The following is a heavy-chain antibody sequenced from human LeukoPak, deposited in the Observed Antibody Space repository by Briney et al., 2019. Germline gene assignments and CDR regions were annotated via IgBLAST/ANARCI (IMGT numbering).Heavy chain of an antibody. CDR3: ARHDHYYGSGSHRVDY. Sequence: GESLRISCKGSGYSFTSYWISWVRQMPGKGLEWMGRIDPSYSYTNYSPSFQGHVTISADKSISTAYLQWSSLKASDTAMYYCARHDHYYGSGSHRVDYWGQGTLVTVSS. J-gene: IGHJ4*02. D-gene: IGHD3-10*01. V-gene: IGHV5-10-1*01. CDR1: GYSFTSYW. CDR2: IDPSYSYT.